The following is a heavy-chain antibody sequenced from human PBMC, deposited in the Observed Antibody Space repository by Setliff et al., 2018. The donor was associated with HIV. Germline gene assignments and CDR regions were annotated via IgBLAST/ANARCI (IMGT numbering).Heavy chain of an antibody. CDR3: ARDRHSSGLGSYGP. J-gene: IGHJ5*02. CDR2: IDSSGTT. V-gene: IGHV4-4*07. D-gene: IGHD3-10*01. Sequence: SETLSLTCTVSGGSFGVYRWSWIRQSAGRGLEWSGRIDSSGTTDYKPSLKVRVAISVDTSRNQFSLRVTSVTAADTAVYFCARDRHSSGLGSYGPWGPGILVTVSS. CDR1: GGSFGVYR.